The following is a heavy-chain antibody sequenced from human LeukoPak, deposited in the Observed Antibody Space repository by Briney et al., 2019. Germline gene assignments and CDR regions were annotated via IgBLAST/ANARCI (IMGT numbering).Heavy chain of an antibody. V-gene: IGHV1-69*04. CDR1: GGTFSSYA. CDR2: IIPILGIA. D-gene: IGHD5-18*01. CDR3: ARVDTAMVIDY. J-gene: IGHJ4*02. Sequence: SVKVSGKASGGTFSSYAISWVRQAPGQGLEWMGRIIPILGIANYAQKFQGRVTITADKSTSTAYMEPSSLRSEDTAVYYCARVDTAMVIDYWGQGTLVTVSS.